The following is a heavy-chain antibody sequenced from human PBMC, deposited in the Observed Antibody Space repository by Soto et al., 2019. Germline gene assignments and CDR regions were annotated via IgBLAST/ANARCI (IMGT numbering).Heavy chain of an antibody. J-gene: IGHJ6*04. CDR2: IIPIFGTA. D-gene: IGHD2-21*01. V-gene: IGHV1-69*01. CDR3: ARDSTVVIGYYYSGMDV. CDR1: GGTFSSYA. Sequence: QVQLVQSGAEVKKPGSSVKVSCKASGGTFSSYAISWVRQAPGQGLEWMGGIIPIFGTANYAQKFQGRVTITADESTSTAYRELSSLRSEDTAVYYCARDSTVVIGYYYSGMDVWCKGTTVTVSS.